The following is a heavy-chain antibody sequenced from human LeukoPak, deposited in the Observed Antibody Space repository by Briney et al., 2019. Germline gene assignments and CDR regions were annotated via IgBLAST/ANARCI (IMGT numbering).Heavy chain of an antibody. CDR2: MNPNSGNT. CDR3: ARGRRMDRGVSRSYYFDY. V-gene: IGHV1-8*01. Sequence: ASVKVSCKASGYTFTSYDINWVRQATGQGLEWMGWMNPNSGNTGYTQKFQGRVTMTRNTSISTAYMELSSLRSEDTAVYYCARGRRMDRGVSRSYYFDYWGQGTLVTVSS. D-gene: IGHD3-10*01. CDR1: GYTFTSYD. J-gene: IGHJ4*02.